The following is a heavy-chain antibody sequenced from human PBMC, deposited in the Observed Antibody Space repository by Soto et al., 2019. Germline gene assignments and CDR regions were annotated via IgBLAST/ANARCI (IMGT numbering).Heavy chain of an antibody. V-gene: IGHV3-23*01. CDR2: ISGDGGST. D-gene: IGHD3-9*01. Sequence: GGSLRLSCAASGFTFSSYWMHWVRQAPGKGLVWVSAISGDGGSTNYADSVKGRFTISRDNSKNTLYLQMNSLRAEDTAVYYCARDLTDILTGNDAFDIWGQGTMVTVSS. J-gene: IGHJ3*02. CDR1: GFTFSSYW. CDR3: ARDLTDILTGNDAFDI.